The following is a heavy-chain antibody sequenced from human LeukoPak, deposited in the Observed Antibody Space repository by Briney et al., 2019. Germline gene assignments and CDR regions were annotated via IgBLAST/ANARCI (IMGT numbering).Heavy chain of an antibody. Sequence: ASVKVSCKASGCTFTSYDINWVRQATGQGLEWMGWMNPNSGNTGYAQKFQGRVTMTRNTSISTAYMELSSLRSEDTAVYYCARGRRGYDYVDYWGQGTLVTVSS. CDR2: MNPNSGNT. D-gene: IGHD5-12*01. CDR3: ARGRRGYDYVDY. CDR1: GCTFTSYD. J-gene: IGHJ4*02. V-gene: IGHV1-8*01.